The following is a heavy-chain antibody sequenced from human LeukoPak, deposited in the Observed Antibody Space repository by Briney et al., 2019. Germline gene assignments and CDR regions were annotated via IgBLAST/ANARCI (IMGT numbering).Heavy chain of an antibody. CDR3: ARTGVGARYFDWLSPYYFDS. CDR2: IYPGDSDT. J-gene: IGHJ4*02. CDR1: GYSFTRYW. Sequence: GESLKISCKGSGYSFTRYWIGWVRQMPGKGLEWMGIIYPGDSDTRYSPSFQGQVTISADKSIRPASLQWSILKASATAMYYCARTGVGARYFDWLSPYYFDSGGKGTLLTAS. D-gene: IGHD3-9*01. V-gene: IGHV5-51*01.